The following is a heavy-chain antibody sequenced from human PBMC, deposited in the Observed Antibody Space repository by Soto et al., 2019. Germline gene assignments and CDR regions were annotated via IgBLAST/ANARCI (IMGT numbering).Heavy chain of an antibody. CDR2: ISYDGSNK. CDR3: ARDFGGADYFDY. D-gene: IGHD3-16*01. V-gene: IGHV3-30-3*01. J-gene: IGHJ4*02. CDR1: GFTFSSYA. Sequence: QVQLVESGGGVVQPGRSLRLSCAASGFTFSSYAMHWVRQAPGKGLEWVAVISYDGSNKYYADSVKGRFTISRDNSKNTLYLQMNSLRAEDTAVYYCARDFGGADYFDYWGQGTLVTVSS.